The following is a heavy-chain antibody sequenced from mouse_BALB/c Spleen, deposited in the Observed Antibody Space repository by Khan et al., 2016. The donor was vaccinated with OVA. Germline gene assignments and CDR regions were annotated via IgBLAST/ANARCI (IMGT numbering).Heavy chain of an antibody. CDR2: ISGDSSTI. CDR1: GFTFSSYG. V-gene: IGHV5-17*02. J-gene: IGHJ2*01. Sequence: EVQLVESGGGLVQPGGSRKLSCAASGFTFSSYGMHWVRQAPEKGLEWVAYISGDSSTIYYTDTVKGRCTISRDNPKNTLSLQMTSLMSEDTAMYYCATSNYYGYYFDYWGPGTTLTVSS. CDR3: ATSNYYGYYFDY. D-gene: IGHD1-1*01.